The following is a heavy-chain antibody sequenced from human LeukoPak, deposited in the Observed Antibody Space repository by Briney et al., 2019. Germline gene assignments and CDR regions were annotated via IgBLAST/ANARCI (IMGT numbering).Heavy chain of an antibody. CDR3: ARGGLAAAGTRGDWFDP. Sequence: ASVKVSCKASGGTFTSYAISWVRQAPGQGLEWMGIINPSGGSTSYAQKFQGRVTMTRDTSTSTVYMELSSLRSEDTAVYYCARGGLAAAGTRGDWFDPWGQGTLVTVSS. CDR2: INPSGGST. V-gene: IGHV1-46*01. J-gene: IGHJ5*02. D-gene: IGHD6-13*01. CDR1: GGTFTSYA.